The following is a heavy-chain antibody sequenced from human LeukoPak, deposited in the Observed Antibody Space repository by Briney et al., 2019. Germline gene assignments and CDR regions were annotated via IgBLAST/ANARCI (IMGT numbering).Heavy chain of an antibody. J-gene: IGHJ4*02. CDR2: ISSSSSYI. Sequence: PGGSLRLSCAASGFTFSSYSMNWVRQAPGKGLEWVSSISSSSSYIYYADSVKGRFAISRDNAKNSLYLQMNSLRAEDTAVYYCARAHSSSWYVGFDYWGQGTLVTVSS. CDR3: ARAHSSSWYVGFDY. V-gene: IGHV3-21*01. D-gene: IGHD6-13*01. CDR1: GFTFSSYS.